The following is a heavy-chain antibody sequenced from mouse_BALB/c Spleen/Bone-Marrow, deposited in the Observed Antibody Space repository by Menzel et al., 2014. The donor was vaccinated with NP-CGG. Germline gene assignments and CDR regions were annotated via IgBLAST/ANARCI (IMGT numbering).Heavy chain of an antibody. CDR2: ISSGSSTI. CDR1: GFTFSRSG. Sequence: EVHLVESGGGLVQPGGSRKLSCAASGFTFSRSGMHWVRQAPEKGLEWVAYISSGSSTIHYADTMKGRFTISRDNPKNTLFLQMTSLGSEDTAMYYCARARSTMITTGAMDYWGQGTSVTVSS. D-gene: IGHD2-4*01. CDR3: ARARSTMITTGAMDY. V-gene: IGHV5-17*02. J-gene: IGHJ4*01.